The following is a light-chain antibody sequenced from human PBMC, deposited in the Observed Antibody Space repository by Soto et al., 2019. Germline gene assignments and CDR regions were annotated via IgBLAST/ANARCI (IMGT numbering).Light chain of an antibody. CDR3: QQYDTSPRG. CDR1: QSVSNSY. J-gene: IGKJ2*03. V-gene: IGKV3-20*01. Sequence: EIVLTQSPATLSLSPGERASLSCRASQSVSNSYFAWYQQKPGQAPRLLIFGASNRATDIPDRFSGSGSGTDFTLTITRLEPEDFAVYYCQQYDTSPRGFGQGTKLEIK. CDR2: GAS.